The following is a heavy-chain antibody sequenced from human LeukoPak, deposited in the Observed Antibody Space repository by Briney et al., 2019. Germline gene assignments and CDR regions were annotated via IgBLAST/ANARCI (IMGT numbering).Heavy chain of an antibody. D-gene: IGHD3-3*01. CDR1: GGSISSYY. V-gene: IGHV4-59*08. CDR3: ASQWTIFDAFDI. CDR2: IYYSGST. J-gene: IGHJ3*02. Sequence: SETLSLTCTVSGGSISSYYWSWIRQPPGKGLEWIGYIYYSGSTNYNPSLKSRVTTSVDTSKNQFSPKLSSVTAADMAVYYCASQWTIFDAFDIWGQGTMVTVSS.